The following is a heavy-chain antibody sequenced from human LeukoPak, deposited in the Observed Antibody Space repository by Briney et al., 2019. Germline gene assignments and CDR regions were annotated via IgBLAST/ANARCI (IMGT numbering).Heavy chain of an antibody. CDR1: GGSISSSAYY. CDR2: IYYSATT. J-gene: IGHJ3*02. D-gene: IGHD2-2*01. CDR3: ARWTFREYRLQDTISAFDI. Sequence: SETLSLTCTVSGGSISSSAYYWGWIRQSPGKGLEWIASIYYSATTYYNPSLKSRLSISVDTSKNQFSLKLSSVTAADTAVYFCARWTFREYRLQDTISAFDIWGQGTMVTVSS. V-gene: IGHV4-39*07.